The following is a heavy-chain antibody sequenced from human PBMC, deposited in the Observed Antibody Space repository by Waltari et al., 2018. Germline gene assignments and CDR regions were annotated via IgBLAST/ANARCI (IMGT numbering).Heavy chain of an antibody. V-gene: IGHV1-8*03. CDR2: MNPDSGAT. CDR3: ARGSDDYDTTSFQLLSN. J-gene: IGHJ4*02. Sequence: QVQLVQSGAEVTKPGASVKVSCKASGHTFSKYEVNWVRQAAGQGLEWMGWMNPDSGATAFAQKFQGRVALTRDTSMSTAFMELTNLRSDDTAVYYCARGSDDYDTTSFQLLSNWGQGTLVTVSS. CDR1: GHTFSKYE. D-gene: IGHD3-22*01.